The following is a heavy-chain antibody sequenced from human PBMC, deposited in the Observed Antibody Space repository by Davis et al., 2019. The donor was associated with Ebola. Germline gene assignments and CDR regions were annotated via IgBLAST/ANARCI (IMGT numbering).Heavy chain of an antibody. D-gene: IGHD4-17*01. V-gene: IGHV4-39*01. Sequence: MPSETLSLTCTVSGGSTTSTRYHRVSIRHPPGKRLEWIGSIYYSGSTYYNPSLKSRVTISVDTSKNQFSLKLSSVTAADTAVYYCARSLMTTGWFDPWGQGTLVTVSS. CDR1: GGSTTSTRYH. J-gene: IGHJ5*02. CDR2: IYYSGST. CDR3: ARSLMTTGWFDP.